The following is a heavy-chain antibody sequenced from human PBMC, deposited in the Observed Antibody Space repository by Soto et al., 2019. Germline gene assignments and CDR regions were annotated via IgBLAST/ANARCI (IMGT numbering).Heavy chain of an antibody. CDR1: GDRVASYL. D-gene: IGHD3-22*01. J-gene: IGHJ6*02. V-gene: IGHV5-10-1*01. CDR3: ASNYYDSSGFSFYYPLEG. Sequence: PGACLKIYGKVSGDRVASYLITWVRPTPGKGLEWMGRIDPSDSQTYYSPSFRGHVTISVTKSITTVFLQWSSLRASDTAMYYCASNYYDSSGFSFYYPLEGWGQGKTVTVS. CDR2: IDPSDSQT.